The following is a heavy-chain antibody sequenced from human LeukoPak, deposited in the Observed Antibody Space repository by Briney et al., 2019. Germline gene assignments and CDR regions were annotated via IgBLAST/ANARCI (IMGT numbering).Heavy chain of an antibody. Sequence: GGSLRLSCAASGFTFSSYSVNWVRQAPGKGLEWVSYISSSSSTIYYADSVKGRFTISRDNAKNSLYLQMNSLRDEDTAVYYCASVIYGGNPYDYWGQGTLVTVSS. J-gene: IGHJ4*02. CDR1: GFTFSSYS. CDR3: ASVIYGGNPYDY. V-gene: IGHV3-48*02. D-gene: IGHD4-23*01. CDR2: ISSSSSTI.